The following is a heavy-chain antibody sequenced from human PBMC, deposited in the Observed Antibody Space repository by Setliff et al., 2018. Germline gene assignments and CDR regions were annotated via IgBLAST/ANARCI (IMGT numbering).Heavy chain of an antibody. J-gene: IGHJ3*01. D-gene: IGHD1-1*01. CDR2: TRFDGTNK. V-gene: IGHV3-30*02. Sequence: GSLRLSCAASGFSFGSYDMVWVRQAPGKGLEWVAFTRFDGTNKNYADSVRGRFTISRDNSKNTLYLQMNSLRDEDTAVYYCARDTMSLGAFDLWGQGTMVTVSS. CDR1: GFSFGSYD. CDR3: ARDTMSLGAFDL.